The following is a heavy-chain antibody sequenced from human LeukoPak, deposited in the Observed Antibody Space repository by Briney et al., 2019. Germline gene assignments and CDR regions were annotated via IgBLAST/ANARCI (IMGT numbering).Heavy chain of an antibody. D-gene: IGHD3-10*01. J-gene: IGHJ4*02. V-gene: IGHV4-61*01. CDR3: ARGSGSGSYYPDY. CDR2: IYYSGST. Sequence: SETLSLTCTVSGCSVSSGSYYWSWIRQPPGKGLEWVGYIYYSGSTNYNPSLKSRVTISVDTSKNQFSLKLSSVTAADTAVYYCARGSGSGSYYPDYWGQGTLVTVSS. CDR1: GCSVSSGSYY.